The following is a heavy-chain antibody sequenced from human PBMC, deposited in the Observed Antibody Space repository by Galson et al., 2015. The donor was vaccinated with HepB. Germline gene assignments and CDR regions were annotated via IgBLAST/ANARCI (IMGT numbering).Heavy chain of an antibody. V-gene: IGHV3-33*01. CDR3: AREAVAATHFDY. Sequence: SLRLSCAASGFTFSSYGMHWVRQAPGKGLEWVAVIWYDGSNKYYADSVKGRFTISRDNSKNTLYLQMNSLRAEDTAVYYCAREAVAATHFDYWGQGTLVTVSS. CDR2: IWYDGSNK. J-gene: IGHJ4*02. D-gene: IGHD2-15*01. CDR1: GFTFSSYG.